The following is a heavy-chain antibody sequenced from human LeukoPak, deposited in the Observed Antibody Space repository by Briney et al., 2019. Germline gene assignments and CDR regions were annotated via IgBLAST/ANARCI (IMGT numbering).Heavy chain of an antibody. CDR1: GFTFRIYA. CDR2: IDTGGRTT. V-gene: IGHV3-23*03. J-gene: IGHJ4*02. D-gene: IGHD5-24*01. CDR3: AKDRNAWPTNFDS. Sequence: GGSLRLSCAASGFTFRIYAMSWVRQAPGKGLEWVSTIDTGGRTTYYADSVKGRFTISRDNYKNMVDLQMNNLRPEDTAVYYCAKDRNAWPTNFDSWGQGTLVTVSA.